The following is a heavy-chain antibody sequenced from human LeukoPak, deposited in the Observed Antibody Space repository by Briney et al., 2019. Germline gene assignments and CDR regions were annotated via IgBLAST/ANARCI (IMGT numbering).Heavy chain of an antibody. V-gene: IGHV1-2*02. CDR2: INPNSGGT. D-gene: IGHD3-16*02. CDR3: ARGMERYDYVWGSYPRGGNFDY. Sequence: ASVKVSCKASGYTFTGYYMHWVRQAPGQRLEWMGWINPNSGGTNSAQKFQGRVTMTRDTSISTAYMELSRLRSDDTAVYYCARGMERYDYVWGSYPRGGNFDYWGQGTLVTVSS. CDR1: GYTFTGYY. J-gene: IGHJ4*02.